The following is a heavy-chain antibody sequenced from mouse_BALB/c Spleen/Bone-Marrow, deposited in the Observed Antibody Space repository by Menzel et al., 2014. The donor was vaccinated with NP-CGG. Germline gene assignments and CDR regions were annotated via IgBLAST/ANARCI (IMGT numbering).Heavy chain of an antibody. CDR2: ISYSGST. CDR1: GDSITSGY. CDR3: ARSGSSGYHYYAMDY. V-gene: IGHV3-8*02. J-gene: IGHJ4*01. Sequence: EVKLMESGPSLVKPSQTLSLTCSVTGDSITSGYWNWIRKFPGNKLEYMGYISYSGSTYYNPSLKSRTSITRDTSKNLYYLQLNSVTTKDTATYYCARSGSSGYHYYAMDYWGQGTSVTVSS. D-gene: IGHD3-1*01.